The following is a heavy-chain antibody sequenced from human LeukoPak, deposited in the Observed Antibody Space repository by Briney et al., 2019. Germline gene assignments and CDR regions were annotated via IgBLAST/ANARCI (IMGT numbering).Heavy chain of an antibody. J-gene: IGHJ3*02. Sequence: GGSLRLSCAASGFTFSSYWMHWVRQAPGKGLVWVSRINSDGSSTSYADSVKGRFTISRDNAKNTLYLQMNSLRAEDTAVYYCASSGSYYGFGAFDIWGQGTMVTVSS. CDR1: GFTFSSYW. D-gene: IGHD1-26*01. V-gene: IGHV3-74*01. CDR3: ASSGSYYGFGAFDI. CDR2: INSDGSST.